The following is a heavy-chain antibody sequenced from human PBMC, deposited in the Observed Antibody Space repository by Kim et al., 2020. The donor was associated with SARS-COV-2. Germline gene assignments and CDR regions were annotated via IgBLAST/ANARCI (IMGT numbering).Heavy chain of an antibody. CDR1: GGSISSYY. Sequence: SETLSLTCTVSGGSISSYYWSWIRQPPRKGLEWIGYIYYSGSTSYNPSLKSLVTISVDTSKNQLSLTLSSVTAADTAVYYCARGGRTVVFSFDYWGQGTLVTVSS. D-gene: IGHD3-16*01. V-gene: IGHV4-59*01. J-gene: IGHJ4*02. CDR2: IYYSGST. CDR3: ARGGRTVVFSFDY.